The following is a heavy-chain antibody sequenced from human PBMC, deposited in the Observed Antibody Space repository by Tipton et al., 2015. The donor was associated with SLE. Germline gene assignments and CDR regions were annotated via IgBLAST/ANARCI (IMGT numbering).Heavy chain of an antibody. V-gene: IGHV3-53*01. CDR1: GFNVSSNY. J-gene: IGHJ2*01. CDR2: IYSGGTT. CDR3: ASYGDYWYFDL. D-gene: IGHD4-17*01. Sequence: SLRLSCAASGFNVSSNYMNWVRQAPGKGLEWVSVIYSGGTTYYADSVKGRFTISRDNSKNTLYLQMNSLRAEDTAVYYCASYGDYWYFDLWGRGTLVTVSS.